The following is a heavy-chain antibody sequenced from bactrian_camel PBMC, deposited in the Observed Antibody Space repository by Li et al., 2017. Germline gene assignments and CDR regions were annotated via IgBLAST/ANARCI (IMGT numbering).Heavy chain of an antibody. Sequence: DVQLVESGGGSVQAGGSLRLSCVVSELTSSDYCMGWFRQAPGKEREGVAVIGSDGSTVYKGSVKGRFTISVDGVKKILFLRMNELKAEDTATYYCAHDHSGLSMPCWGQGTQVTVS. V-gene: IGHV3S67*01. CDR3: AHDHSGLSMPC. CDR2: IGSDGST. J-gene: IGHJ4*01. CDR1: ELTSSDYC.